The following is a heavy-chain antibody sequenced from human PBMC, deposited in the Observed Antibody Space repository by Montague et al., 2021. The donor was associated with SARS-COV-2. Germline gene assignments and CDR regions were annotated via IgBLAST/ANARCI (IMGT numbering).Heavy chain of an antibody. V-gene: IGHV6-1*01. CDR3: TQERGPGRTTWRYFDY. D-gene: IGHD1-14*01. CDR2: TYYRSKWYN. Sequence: CAISGDSVSSNIAAWNWIRQSPSRGLEWLGRTYYRSKWYNDYAVSVRSRITISQDTSKNQFSLQLNSVTPEDTAVYYCTQERGPGRTTWRYFDYWGQGTLVTVSS. CDR1: GDSVSSNIAA. J-gene: IGHJ4*02.